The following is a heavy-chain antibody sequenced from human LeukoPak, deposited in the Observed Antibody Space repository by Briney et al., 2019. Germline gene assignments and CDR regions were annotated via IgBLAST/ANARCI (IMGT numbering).Heavy chain of an antibody. Sequence: PSETLSLTCSVSVGAIRGNYWSWIRQTQGKVLEWIGEVNYSGNTNYNPSVKSRVAISVDMAKNHLSLRLNSVTAADTAVYYCDRVNAFWNEYYDSYFDYWGQGALVIVSS. CDR3: DRVNAFWNEYYDSYFDY. J-gene: IGHJ4*02. V-gene: IGHV4-34*01. CDR1: VGAIRGNY. CDR2: VNYSGNT. D-gene: IGHD3-3*01.